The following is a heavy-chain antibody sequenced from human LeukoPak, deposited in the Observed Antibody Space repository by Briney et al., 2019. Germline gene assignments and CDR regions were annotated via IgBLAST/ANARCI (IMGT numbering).Heavy chain of an antibody. CDR3: ARAHTGRDLRYFEWLF. J-gene: IGHJ4*02. D-gene: IGHD3-9*01. V-gene: IGHV3-48*03. CDR2: ISSSSSTI. CDR1: GFTFSTYQ. Sequence: PGGSLRLSCAASGFTFSTYQMNWVRQAPGKGLEWVSYISSSSSTIYYADSVKGRFTISRDNAKNSLNLQMNTLRAEDTAVYYCARAHTGRDLRYFEWLFWGQGTLVTVSS.